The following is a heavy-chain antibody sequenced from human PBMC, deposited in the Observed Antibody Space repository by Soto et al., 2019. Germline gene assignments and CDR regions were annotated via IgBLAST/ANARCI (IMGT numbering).Heavy chain of an antibody. D-gene: IGHD5-18*01. CDR3: AKDFGYNYGYDAFDI. V-gene: IGHV3-23*01. CDR1: GFTFSSYA. J-gene: IGHJ3*02. CDR2: VSGSGGST. Sequence: GGSLRLSCAASGFTFSSYAMSWVRQAPGKGLEWVSGVSGSGGSTYCVDSVKGRFTISRDNSKNTLYLQMNSLGAEDTAVYYYAKDFGYNYGYDAFDIWGQGTMVTVSS.